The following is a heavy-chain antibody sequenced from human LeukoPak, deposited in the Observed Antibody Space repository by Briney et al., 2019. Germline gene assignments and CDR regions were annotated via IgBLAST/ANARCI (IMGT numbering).Heavy chain of an antibody. Sequence: PGGSLRLSCAASGFTFSNYALHWVRRAPGKGLEWVAVISYDGTYKYYADSVKGRFTISRDTSKSTLYLQTNSLRDEDTAVYYCARGGGHCTNGACLCDYWGQGTLVTVSS. CDR3: ARGGGHCTNGACLCDY. CDR1: GFTFSNYA. V-gene: IGHV3-30*01. CDR2: ISYDGTYK. D-gene: IGHD2-8*01. J-gene: IGHJ4*02.